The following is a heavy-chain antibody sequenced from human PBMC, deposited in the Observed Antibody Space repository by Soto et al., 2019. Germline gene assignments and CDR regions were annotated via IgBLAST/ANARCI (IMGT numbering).Heavy chain of an antibody. V-gene: IGHV1-2*02. D-gene: IGHD3-10*01. CDR2: INPNSGGT. CDR1: GYTFTGYY. CDR3: ARVPHYYGSGSYLLY. J-gene: IGHJ4*02. Sequence: ASVKVSCKASGYTFTGYYMHWVRQAPGQGLEWMGWINPNSGGTNYAQKFQGRVTMTRDTSISTAYVELSRLRSDDTAVYYCARVPHYYGSGSYLLYWGQGTLVTVSS.